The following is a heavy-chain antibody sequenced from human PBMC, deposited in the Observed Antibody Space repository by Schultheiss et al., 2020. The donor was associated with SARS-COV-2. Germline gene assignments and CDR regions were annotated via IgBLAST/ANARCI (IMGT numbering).Heavy chain of an antibody. D-gene: IGHD3-10*01. CDR3: AGHRITMVQGVIISGCYYYGMDV. CDR1: GGSISSSNW. CDR2: IYYSGST. Sequence: SETLSLTCAVSGGSISSSNWWSWVRQPPGKGLEWIGYIYYSGSTYYNPSLKSRVTISVDTSKNQFSLKLSSVTAADTAVYYCAGHRITMVQGVIISGCYYYGMDVWGQGTTVTVSS. J-gene: IGHJ6*02. V-gene: IGHV4-4*02.